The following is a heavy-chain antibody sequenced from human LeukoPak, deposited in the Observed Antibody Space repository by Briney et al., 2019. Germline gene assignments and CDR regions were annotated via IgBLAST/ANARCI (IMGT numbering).Heavy chain of an antibody. CDR2: IYYISNT. D-gene: IGHD1-26*01. Sequence: SETLSLTCTVSGASVGSAGYYWSWIRQPPGGGLEWIGYIYYISNTNYNPSLKSRVTMSVDPSKNQFSLKLNSVTAADTAVYYCARSQSQSGSYRYYFGYWGQGTLVTVSS. CDR3: ARSQSQSGSYRYYFGY. V-gene: IGHV4-61*08. J-gene: IGHJ4*02. CDR1: GASVGSAGYY.